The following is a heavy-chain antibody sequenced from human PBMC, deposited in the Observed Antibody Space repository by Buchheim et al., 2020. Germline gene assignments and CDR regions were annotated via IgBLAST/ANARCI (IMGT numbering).Heavy chain of an antibody. J-gene: IGHJ6*02. Sequence: QVQLQQWGAGLLKPSETLSLTCAVYGGSFSGYYWSWIRQPPGKGLEWIGEINHSGSTNYNPSLKSRVTISVDTSKNPFSLKLSSVTAADTAVYYCARADGALFGASSSSFADGYYYYGMDVWGQGTT. CDR3: ARADGALFGASSSSFADGYYYYGMDV. D-gene: IGHD6-6*01. CDR1: GGSFSGYY. V-gene: IGHV4-34*01. CDR2: INHSGST.